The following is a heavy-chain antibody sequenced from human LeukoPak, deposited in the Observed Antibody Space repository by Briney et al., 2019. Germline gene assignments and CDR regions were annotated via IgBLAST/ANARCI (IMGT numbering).Heavy chain of an antibody. Sequence: SETLSLTCTVSGGSISSYYWSWIRQPPGKGLEWIGYIYYSGSTNYNPSLKSRVTISVDTSKNQFSLKLSSVTAADTAVYYCARGSVLQLGTFDYWGQGTLVTVSS. CDR2: IYYSGST. CDR3: ARGSVLQLGTFDY. D-gene: IGHD6-6*01. J-gene: IGHJ4*02. V-gene: IGHV4-59*01. CDR1: GGSISSYY.